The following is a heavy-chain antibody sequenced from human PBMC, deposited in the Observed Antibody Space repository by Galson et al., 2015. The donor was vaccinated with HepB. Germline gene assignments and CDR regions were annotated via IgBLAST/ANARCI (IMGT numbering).Heavy chain of an antibody. Sequence: SLRLSCAASGFTFSNAWMSWVRQAPGKGLEWVGRIKSKTDGGTTDYAAPVKGRFTISRDDSKNTLYLQMNSLKTEDTAVYYCTTDGSIAAAGVDYWGQGTLVTVSS. CDR3: TTDGSIAAAGVDY. J-gene: IGHJ4*02. D-gene: IGHD6-13*01. CDR2: IKSKTDGGTT. V-gene: IGHV3-15*01. CDR1: GFTFSNAW.